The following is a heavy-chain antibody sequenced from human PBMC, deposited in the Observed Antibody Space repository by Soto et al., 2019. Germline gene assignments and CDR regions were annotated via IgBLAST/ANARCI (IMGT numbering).Heavy chain of an antibody. J-gene: IGHJ6*02. CDR2: ISYDGSNK. D-gene: IGHD5-12*01. CDR3: ARDKYSGYDYGGYYYYGMDV. V-gene: IGHV3-30-3*01. Sequence: QVQLVESGGGVVQPGRSLRLSCAASGFTFSSYAMHWVRQAPGKGLECVAVISYDGSNKYYADSVKGRFTISRDNSKNTLYLQMNSLRAEDTAVYYCARDKYSGYDYGGYYYYGMDVWGQGTTVTVSS. CDR1: GFTFSSYA.